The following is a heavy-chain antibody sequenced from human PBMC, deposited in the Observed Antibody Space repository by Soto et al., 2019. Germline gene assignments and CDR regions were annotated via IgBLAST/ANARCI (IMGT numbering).Heavy chain of an antibody. Sequence: QLQLQESGPGLVKPSETLSLTCTVSGGYISSSSYYWGWIRQPPGKGLEWIGSIYYSGSTYYNPSLKIRVTISVDTSKNRFSLKLSSVTAADTAVYYCARHRGGAVGASRLGWFDPWGQGTLVTVSS. J-gene: IGHJ5*02. CDR1: GGYISSSSYY. CDR2: IYYSGST. D-gene: IGHD1-26*01. V-gene: IGHV4-39*01. CDR3: ARHRGGAVGASRLGWFDP.